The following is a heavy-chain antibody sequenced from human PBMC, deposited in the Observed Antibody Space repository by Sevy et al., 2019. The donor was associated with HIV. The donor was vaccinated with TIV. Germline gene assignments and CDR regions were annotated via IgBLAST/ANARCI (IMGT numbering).Heavy chain of an antibody. CDR1: GFTFSSYE. V-gene: IGHV3-48*03. D-gene: IGHD6-19*01. CDR3: ARDSAMSTAVAALYGMDV. J-gene: IGHJ6*02. Sequence: GGSLRLSCAASGFTFSSYEMNWVRQAPGKGLEWVSYISSSGSTIYYADSVKGRFTISRDNAKNSLYLQMNSLRAEDTAVYYCARDSAMSTAVAALYGMDVWGQGTTVTVSS. CDR2: ISSSGSTI.